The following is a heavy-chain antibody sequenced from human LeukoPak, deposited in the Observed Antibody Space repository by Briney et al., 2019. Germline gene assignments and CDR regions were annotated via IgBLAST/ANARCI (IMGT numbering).Heavy chain of an antibody. CDR2: INAGNGNT. CDR1: GYTFTSYA. V-gene: IGHV1-3*01. D-gene: IGHD6-19*01. Sequence: ASVKVSCKASGYTFTSYAMHWVRQAPGQRLEWMGWINAGNGNTKYSQKFQGRVTITRDTSASTAYMELSSLRSEDTAVYYCARVSSGWYSHDYYYGMDVWGQGTTVTVSS. CDR3: ARVSSGWYSHDYYYGMDV. J-gene: IGHJ6*02.